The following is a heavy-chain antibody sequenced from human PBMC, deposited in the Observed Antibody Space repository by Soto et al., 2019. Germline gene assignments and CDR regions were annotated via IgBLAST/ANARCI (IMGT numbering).Heavy chain of an antibody. CDR2: IIPISGST. Sequence: SVKVSCKASGGTFSNNAISWVRQAPGQGLEWMGGIIPISGSTSYAPKFQGRVTITADESTTTAYVELSSLRSEDTAVYYCARGPDRSGFYLFDYWGPGTLVTVSS. CDR3: ARGPDRSGFYLFDY. D-gene: IGHD3-3*01. J-gene: IGHJ4*02. V-gene: IGHV1-69*13. CDR1: GGTFSNNA.